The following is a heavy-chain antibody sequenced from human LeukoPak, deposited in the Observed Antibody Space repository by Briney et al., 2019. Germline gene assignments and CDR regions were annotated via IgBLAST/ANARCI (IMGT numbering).Heavy chain of an antibody. V-gene: IGHV1-69*13. CDR2: IIPIFGTA. Sequence: GASVKVSCKASGGTFSSYAISWVRQAPGQGLEWMGGIIPIFGTANYAQKFQGRVTITADESTSTAYTELSSLRSEDTAVYYCAHLGYDILTGYYNWGQGTLVFVSS. CDR1: GGTFSSYA. D-gene: IGHD3-9*01. J-gene: IGHJ4*02. CDR3: AHLGYDILTGYYN.